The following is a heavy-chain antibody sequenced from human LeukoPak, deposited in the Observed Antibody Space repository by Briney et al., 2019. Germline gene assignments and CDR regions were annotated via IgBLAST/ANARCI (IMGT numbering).Heavy chain of an antibody. CDR2: ISGSGAST. D-gene: IGHD2-2*01. J-gene: IGHJ4*02. V-gene: IGHV3-23*01. CDR3: AKGYCTSTSCYRFDY. Sequence: GGSLRLSCAASGFIFSSYAMTWVRQAPGKGPEWVSTISGSGASTYYADSVKGRFTISRDNSKNTLYVQMNSLRAEDTAIYYCAKGYCTSTSCYRFDYWGQGTLVTVSS. CDR1: GFIFSSYA.